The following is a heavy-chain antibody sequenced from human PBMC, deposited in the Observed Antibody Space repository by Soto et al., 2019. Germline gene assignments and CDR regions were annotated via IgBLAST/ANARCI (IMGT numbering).Heavy chain of an antibody. V-gene: IGHV1-3*01. D-gene: IGHD3-16*02. CDR3: RRSAVRASGGPIGPFEP. Sequence: ASVKGSCKASGYSFTTYAMHWVRQAPGQRLEWMGWINAGNGNTKYSQKLQGRVTITRDTSASTAYMELSSLRSEDTAVYYCRRSAVRASGGPIGPFEPWGPGNPGTVSS. CDR2: INAGNGNT. J-gene: IGHJ5*02. CDR1: GYSFTTYA.